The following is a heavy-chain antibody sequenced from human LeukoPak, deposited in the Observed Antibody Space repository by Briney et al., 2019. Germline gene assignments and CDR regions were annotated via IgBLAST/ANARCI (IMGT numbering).Heavy chain of an antibody. Sequence: SETLSLTCAVSGYSISNGYCWVWIRQPPGRGLEWIGSLYHSDSAYYNTSLRSRVSMSVDTSKNQSSLTLSFVTAADTAVYYCARQHDSYYYYYIDVWGSGTTVTVSS. CDR2: LYHSDSA. V-gene: IGHV4-38-2*01. J-gene: IGHJ6*03. CDR1: GYSISNGYC. CDR3: ARQHDSYYYYYIDV.